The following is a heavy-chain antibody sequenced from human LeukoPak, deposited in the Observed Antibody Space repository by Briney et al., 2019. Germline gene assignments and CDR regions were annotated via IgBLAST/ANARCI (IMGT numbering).Heavy chain of an antibody. D-gene: IGHD2-2*01. CDR1: GGSFSGYY. V-gene: IGHV4-34*01. J-gene: IGHJ3*02. CDR2: INHSGST. Sequence: SETLSLTCAVYGGSFSGYYWSWIRQPPGKGLEWIGEINHSGSTNYNPSLKSRVTISVDTSKNQCSLKLSSVTAADTAVYYCARYCGSTSCPEPDAFDIWGQGTMVTVSS. CDR3: ARYCGSTSCPEPDAFDI.